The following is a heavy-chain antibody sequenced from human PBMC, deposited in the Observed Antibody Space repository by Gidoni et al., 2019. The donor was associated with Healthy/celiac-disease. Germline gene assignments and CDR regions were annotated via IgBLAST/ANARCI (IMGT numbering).Heavy chain of an antibody. CDR1: GFTFRSYA. J-gene: IGHJ5*02. V-gene: IGHV3-23*04. CDR3: AKGPPDDYYDSSGYYFTRWFDP. D-gene: IGHD3-22*01. CDR2: ISGSGGST. Sequence: EVQLVESGGGLVQPGGSLRLSCAASGFTFRSYAISWVRQAPGKGLEWVSAISGSGGSTYYADSVKGRFTISRDNSKNTLYLQMNSLRAEDTAVYYCAKGPPDDYYDSSGYYFTRWFDPWGQGTLVTVSS.